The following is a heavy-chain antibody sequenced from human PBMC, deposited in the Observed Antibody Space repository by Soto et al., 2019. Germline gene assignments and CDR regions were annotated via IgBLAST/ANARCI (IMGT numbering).Heavy chain of an antibody. D-gene: IGHD2-2*01. J-gene: IGHJ6*02. Sequence: QVQLQESGPGLVKPSETLPLTCTVSGGSISSGSYYYIWIRQPPGKGLEWIGFVYYTGRTIYNPSLKSRVTISVATSTNQFSLKLSSVTAADTAVYYCARGGTRDGMDVLGQGTTVTVSS. CDR3: ARGGTRDGMDV. CDR1: GGSISSGSYY. CDR2: VYYTGRT. V-gene: IGHV4-61*01.